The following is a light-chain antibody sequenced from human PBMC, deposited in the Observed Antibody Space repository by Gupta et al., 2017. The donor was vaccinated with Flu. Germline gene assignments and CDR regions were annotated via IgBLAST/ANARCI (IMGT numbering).Light chain of an antibody. CDR3: GTWDSSLNAYV. V-gene: IGLV1-51*01. J-gene: IGLJ1*01. CDR1: SSNIGNDY. CDR2: NND. Sequence: QSVLTQPPSVSAAPGQKATISCYGSSSNIGNDYVYWYQRFPGAAPKLLVYNNDKRPSGIPDRFSGSNSGTSATLDITVFQTGDEADYYCGTWDSSLNAYVFATGTKVTVL.